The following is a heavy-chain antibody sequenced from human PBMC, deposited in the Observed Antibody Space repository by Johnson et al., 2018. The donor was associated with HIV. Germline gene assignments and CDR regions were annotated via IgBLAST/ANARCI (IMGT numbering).Heavy chain of an antibody. J-gene: IGHJ3*02. CDR1: GFTFSSYG. CDR3: RVVTGAFDI. Sequence: LESGGGVVQPGRSLRLSCAASGFTFSSYGMHWVRQAPGKGLEWVAVISYDGSNKYYADSVKGRFTISRDNSKNTLYLQMNSLRAEDTAVYYCRVVTGAFDIWGQGTMVTVSS. D-gene: IGHD4-23*01. CDR2: ISYDGSNK. V-gene: IGHV3-30*03.